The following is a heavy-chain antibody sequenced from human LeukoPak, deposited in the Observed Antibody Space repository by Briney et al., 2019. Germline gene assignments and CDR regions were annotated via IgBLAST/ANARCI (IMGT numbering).Heavy chain of an antibody. D-gene: IGHD4-17*01. CDR1: GGSITTYY. J-gene: IGHJ3*02. V-gene: IGHV4-59*12. Sequence: SETLSLTCTVSGGSITTYYWSWIRQPPGKGLEWIGFIFYSGTTNYNPSLKSRVTISLNTSKTQFSLKLSSVTAADTAVYYCARKYGPDAFDICGQGTVVTVSS. CDR3: ARKYGPDAFDI. CDR2: IFYSGTT.